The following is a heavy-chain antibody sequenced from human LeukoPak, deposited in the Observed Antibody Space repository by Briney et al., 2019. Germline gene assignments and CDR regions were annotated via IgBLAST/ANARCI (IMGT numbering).Heavy chain of an antibody. CDR1: GGSISSYY. Sequence: TSETLSLTCTVSGGSISSYYWSWIRQPPGKGLEWIGYIYYSGSTNYNPSLKSRVTISVDTSKNQFSLKLSSVTAADTAVYYCAGLVTTGSNWFDPWGQGTLVTVSS. V-gene: IGHV4-59*01. D-gene: IGHD4-11*01. J-gene: IGHJ5*02. CDR3: AGLVTTGSNWFDP. CDR2: IYYSGST.